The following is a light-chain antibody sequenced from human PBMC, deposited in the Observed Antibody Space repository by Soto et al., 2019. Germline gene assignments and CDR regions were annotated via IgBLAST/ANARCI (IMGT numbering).Light chain of an antibody. V-gene: IGKV1-39*01. J-gene: IGKJ4*01. CDR2: AES. CDR3: QQSYSTPR. CDR1: QTISSW. Sequence: DIQMTQSPSTLSGSVGDRVTITCRASQTISSWLAWYQQKPGKAPKLLIYAESRLQSGVPSRFSGSGSGTDFTLTINTLQPEDIATYYCQQSYSTPRFGGGTKVDIK.